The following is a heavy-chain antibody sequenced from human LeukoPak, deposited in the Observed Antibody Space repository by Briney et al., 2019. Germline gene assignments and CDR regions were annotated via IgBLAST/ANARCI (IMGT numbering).Heavy chain of an antibody. CDR3: ARQLYVVGAFDI. D-gene: IGHD2-8*01. CDR1: GGSFSGYY. J-gene: IGHJ3*02. V-gene: IGHV4-59*08. CDR2: IYYSGST. Sequence: SETLSLTCAVYGGSFSGYYWSWIRQPPGKGLEWIGYIYYSGSTNYNPSLKSRVTISVDTSKNQFSLKLSSVTAADTAVYYCARQLYVVGAFDIWGQGTMATVSS.